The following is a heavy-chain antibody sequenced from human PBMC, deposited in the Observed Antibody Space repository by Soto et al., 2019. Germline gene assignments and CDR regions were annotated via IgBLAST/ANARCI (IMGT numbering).Heavy chain of an antibody. CDR3: ARFQGAYCGGDCLIDY. CDR2: ISAYNGNT. J-gene: IGHJ4*02. D-gene: IGHD2-21*02. CDR1: GYTFTSYG. V-gene: IGHV1-18*04. Sequence: ASVKVSCKASGYTFTSYGISWVRQAPGQGLEWMGWISAYNGNTNYAQKLQGRVTMTTDTSTSTAYMEPRSLRSDDTAVYYCARFQGAYCGGDCLIDYWGQGALVTVSS.